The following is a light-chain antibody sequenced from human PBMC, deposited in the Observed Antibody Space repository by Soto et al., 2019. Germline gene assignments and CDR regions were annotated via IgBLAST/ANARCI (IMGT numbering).Light chain of an antibody. CDR2: GAS. Sequence: DIVMTQSPATLSVSPGERATLSCRASQSMSNNLAWYQQKPGQAPRLLIYGASTRDTGIPDRFSGSGSGTEFTLTISSLQSEDFAIYYCQQYHNWPPFTFSQGTRLEIK. V-gene: IGKV3-15*01. CDR3: QQYHNWPPFT. CDR1: QSMSNN. J-gene: IGKJ5*01.